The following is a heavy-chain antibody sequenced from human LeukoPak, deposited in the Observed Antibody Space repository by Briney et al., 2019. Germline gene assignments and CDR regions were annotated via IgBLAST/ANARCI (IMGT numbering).Heavy chain of an antibody. J-gene: IGHJ4*02. Sequence: PGRSLRLSCAASRFSFTTHHMNSVPQAPGKALEWVSSVSSPSAYIYYADSAKGRFTISRDNAKNSLYLQMNSLRAEDTAVYYCARLHYYDTSGSSWGQGTLVTVSS. CDR3: ARLHYYDTSGSS. CDR1: RFSFTTHH. CDR2: VSSPSAYI. V-gene: IGHV3-21*01. D-gene: IGHD3-22*01.